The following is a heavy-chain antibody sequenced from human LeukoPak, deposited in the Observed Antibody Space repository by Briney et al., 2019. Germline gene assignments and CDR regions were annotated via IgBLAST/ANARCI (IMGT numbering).Heavy chain of an antibody. D-gene: IGHD4-17*01. V-gene: IGHV3-23*01. CDR3: AKGRGTAVTSAANY. Sequence: HSGGSLRLSCAASGLTLSSYAMRWVRQAPGKGLEWVSSISGSGDNTCYADSVKDRFSISGDNSKTTVSLQMNSLRAEDTAVYDCAKGRGTAVTSAANYWGQGTLVTVSS. CDR2: ISGSGDNT. CDR1: GLTLSSYA. J-gene: IGHJ4*02.